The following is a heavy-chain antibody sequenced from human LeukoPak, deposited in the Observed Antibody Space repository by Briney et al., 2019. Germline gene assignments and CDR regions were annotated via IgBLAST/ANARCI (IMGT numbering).Heavy chain of an antibody. CDR2: IYYSGST. D-gene: IGHD3-3*01. CDR3: ARGGYDFWSGYYTGIEWFDP. CDR1: GGSVSSYY. J-gene: IGHJ5*02. V-gene: IGHV4-59*02. Sequence: SETLSLTCTVSGGSVSSYYWSWIRQPPGKGLEWIGYIYYSGSTNYNPSLKSRVTISVDTSKNQFSLKLSSVTAADTAVYYCARGGYDFWSGYYTGIEWFDPWGQGTLVTVSS.